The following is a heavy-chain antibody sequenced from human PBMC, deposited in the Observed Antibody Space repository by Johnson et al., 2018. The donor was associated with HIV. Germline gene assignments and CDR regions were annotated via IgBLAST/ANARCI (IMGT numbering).Heavy chain of an antibody. CDR2: ISWNSGSI. CDR1: GFTFDDYA. V-gene: IGHV3-9*01. CDR3: ARDREIVGAQTAFDI. D-gene: IGHD1-26*01. J-gene: IGHJ3*02. Sequence: VQLVESGGGVVQPGRSLRLSCAASGFTFDDYAMHWVRQAPGKGLEWVSGISWNSGSIGYADSVKGRFTISRDNAKNSLYLQMNSLRAEDTALYYCARDREIVGAQTAFDIWGQGTMVTVSS.